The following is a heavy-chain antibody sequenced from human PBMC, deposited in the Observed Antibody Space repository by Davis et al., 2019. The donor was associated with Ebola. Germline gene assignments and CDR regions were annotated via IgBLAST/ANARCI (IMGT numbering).Heavy chain of an antibody. Sequence: PGGSLRLSCAASGFTFSSFAMHWVRQAPGKGLEWVAVIWFDGGNKYYADSVKGRFTISRDSSKNTLYLQMNSLRADDTAVYYCAGGGSCFSFWGRGTLVTVSS. D-gene: IGHD3-10*01. J-gene: IGHJ4*02. CDR1: GFTFSSFA. CDR3: AGGGSCFSF. V-gene: IGHV3-33*01. CDR2: IWFDGGNK.